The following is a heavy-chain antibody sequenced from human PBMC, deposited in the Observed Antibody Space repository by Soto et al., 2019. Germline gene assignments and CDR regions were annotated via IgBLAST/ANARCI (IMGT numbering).Heavy chain of an antibody. CDR1: GFTFSSYA. V-gene: IGHV3-23*01. CDR3: ATAGYGDYGEDSYFFGLDV. J-gene: IGHJ6*02. CDR2: ISGSGGST. D-gene: IGHD4-17*01. Sequence: PGGSLRLSCAASGFTFSSYAMSWVRQAPGKGLEWVSAISGSGGSTYYADSVKGRFTVSRDNAKNSLFLKLNSLRVEDTAMYYCATAGYGDYGEDSYFFGLDVWGQGTTVTVSS.